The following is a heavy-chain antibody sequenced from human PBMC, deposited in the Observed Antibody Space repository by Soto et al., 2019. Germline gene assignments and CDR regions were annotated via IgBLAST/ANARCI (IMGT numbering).Heavy chain of an antibody. V-gene: IGHV4-31*03. Sequence: QVQLQESGPGLVKPSQTLSLTCTVSGGPITNYWSWIRQHPGKGLDWIGYIYDSGSTYYNPSLKSRVTMSLDTSKNQLSLKLTSVTAADTAVYYCARVNLDYVTGLDVWGQGTTVTVSS. CDR1: GGPITNY. CDR3: ARVNLDYVTGLDV. D-gene: IGHD4-17*01. J-gene: IGHJ6*02. CDR2: IYDSGST.